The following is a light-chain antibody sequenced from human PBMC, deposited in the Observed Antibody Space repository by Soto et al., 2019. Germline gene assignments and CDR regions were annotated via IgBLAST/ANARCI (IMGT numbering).Light chain of an antibody. Sequence: DIQITQSPSSLSASVGDRVTITCRASQSISSHLNWYQHKPGRPPRLLIFASYILEEGVPSSFSGSGSDTYFTLTIDSLQPEDVATYCGPNSYITPRYTFGKGTKAEI. CDR2: ASY. CDR1: QSISSH. CDR3: PNSYITPRYT. J-gene: IGKJ2*01. V-gene: IGKV1-39*01.